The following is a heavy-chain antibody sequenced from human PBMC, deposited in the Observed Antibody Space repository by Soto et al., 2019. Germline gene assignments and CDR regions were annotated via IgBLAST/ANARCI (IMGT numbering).Heavy chain of an antibody. D-gene: IGHD5-18*01. CDR2: INPSGGST. Sequence: GASVKVSCKASGYTFTSYYIHWVRQAPGQGLEWMGIINPSGGSTSYAQKFQGRVTMTRDTSTSTVYMELSSLRSEDTAVYYCARLADTAMVTRDVYFDYWGQGTLVTVSS. V-gene: IGHV1-46*01. J-gene: IGHJ4*02. CDR3: ARLADTAMVTRDVYFDY. CDR1: GYTFTSYY.